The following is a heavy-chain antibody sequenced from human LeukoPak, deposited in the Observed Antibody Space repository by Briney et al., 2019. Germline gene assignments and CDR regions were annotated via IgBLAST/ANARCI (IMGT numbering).Heavy chain of an antibody. V-gene: IGHV4-39*07. CDR3: ARDSYYPNGRDYYYYMDV. CDR1: GGSISSSNYY. D-gene: IGHD3-10*01. Sequence: SETLSLTCTVSGGSISSSNYYWGWIRQPPGKGLEWIGNIYYSGSTFYNPSLKSRVTISVDTSKNQFSLKLSSVTAADTAVYYCARDSYYPNGRDYYYYMDVWGKGTTVTVSS. J-gene: IGHJ6*03. CDR2: IYYSGST.